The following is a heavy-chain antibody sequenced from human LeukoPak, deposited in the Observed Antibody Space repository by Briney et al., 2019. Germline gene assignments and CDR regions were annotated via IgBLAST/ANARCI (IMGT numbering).Heavy chain of an antibody. D-gene: IGHD2/OR15-2a*01. Sequence: GGSLRLSCVASGFIFSNYAMSWVRQAPGKGLQWVSAFRGSGGSTYYADSVKGRFTISRDNSRNTLYLQMNSLRAEDTAVYYCARSGLSRSGFWGQGTLVTVSS. J-gene: IGHJ4*02. CDR2: FRGSGGST. V-gene: IGHV3-23*01. CDR3: ARSGLSRSGF. CDR1: GFIFSNYA.